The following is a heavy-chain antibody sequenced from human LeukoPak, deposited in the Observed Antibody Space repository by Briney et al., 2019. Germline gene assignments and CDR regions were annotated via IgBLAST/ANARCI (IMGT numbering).Heavy chain of an antibody. J-gene: IGHJ5*02. Sequence: PSETLSLTCTVSGGSISSYYWSWIRQPAGKGLEWIGRIYTSGSTNYNPSLKSRVTMSVDTSKNQFSLKLSSVTAADTAVYYCARAVSSGDYYRNWFDPWGQGTLVTVSS. V-gene: IGHV4-4*07. D-gene: IGHD3-22*01. CDR3: ARAVSSGDYYRNWFDP. CDR1: GGSISSYY. CDR2: IYTSGST.